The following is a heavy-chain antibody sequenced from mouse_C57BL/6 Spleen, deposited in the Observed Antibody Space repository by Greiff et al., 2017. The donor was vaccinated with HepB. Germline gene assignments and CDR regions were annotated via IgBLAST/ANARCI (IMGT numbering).Heavy chain of an antibody. Sequence: EVKLMESGGGLVQPGGSMKLSCVASGFTFSNYWMNWVRQSPEKGLEWVAQIRFKSDNYATHYAESVKGRFTISRDDSKSSVYLKMNNLRAEDTGIYYCTVITTVSEAMDYWGQGTSVTVSS. CDR3: TVITTVSEAMDY. CDR1: GFTFSNYW. J-gene: IGHJ4*01. D-gene: IGHD1-1*01. CDR2: IRFKSDNYAT. V-gene: IGHV6-3*01.